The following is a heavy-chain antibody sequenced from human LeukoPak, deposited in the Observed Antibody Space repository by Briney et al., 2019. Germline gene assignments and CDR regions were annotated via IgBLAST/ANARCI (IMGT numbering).Heavy chain of an antibody. CDR1: GGSISSSSYY. J-gene: IGHJ3*02. CDR3: ARLGDSSGWYLIVDAFDI. CDR2: IYYSGST. D-gene: IGHD6-19*01. V-gene: IGHV4-39*01. Sequence: PSETLSLTCTVSGGSISSSSYYWGWIRQPPGKGLEWIGSIYYSGSTYYNPSLKSRVTISVDTSKNQFSLKLSSVTAADTAVYYCARLGDSSGWYLIVDAFDIWGQGTMVTVPS.